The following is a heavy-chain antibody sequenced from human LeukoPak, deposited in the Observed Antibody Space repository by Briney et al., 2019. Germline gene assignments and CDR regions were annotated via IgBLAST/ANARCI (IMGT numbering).Heavy chain of an antibody. J-gene: IGHJ4*02. CDR2: ISHSGST. CDR3: ASRKTRGSTQFDF. Sequence: SETLSLTCAVSGYSISSGYYWGWIRQPPGKGLEWIGSISHSGSTYYNPSLKSRVTISVDTSKNQFSLKVNFLTAADTAVYYCASRKTRGSTQFDFWGQGTTVTVSS. CDR1: GYSISSGYY. V-gene: IGHV4-38-2*01. D-gene: IGHD1-1*01.